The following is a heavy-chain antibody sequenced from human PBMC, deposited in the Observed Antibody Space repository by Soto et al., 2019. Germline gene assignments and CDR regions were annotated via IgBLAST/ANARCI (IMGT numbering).Heavy chain of an antibody. CDR2: IYWNDDK. CDR1: GFSLNTSGLG. CDR3: AHRPSGWYLFDY. Sequence: GSGPTLVNPTQTLTLTCTFSGFSLNTSGLGVGWIRQPPGKALEWLALIYWNDDKRYSPSLKARLTITKDTSKNQVVLTMTNMDPVDTATYYCAHRPSGWYLFDYWGQGTLVTVSS. V-gene: IGHV2-5*01. J-gene: IGHJ4*02. D-gene: IGHD6-19*01.